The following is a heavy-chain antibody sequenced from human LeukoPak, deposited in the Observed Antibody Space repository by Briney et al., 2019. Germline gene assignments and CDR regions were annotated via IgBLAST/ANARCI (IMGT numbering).Heavy chain of an antibody. D-gene: IGHD2-2*01. Sequence: SETLSLTCAVYGGSFSGYYWSWIRQPPGKGLEWLGEINHSGSTSYNPSLKSRVTISVDTSKNQFSLKLSSVTAADTAVYYCAGVVPAALIGDYYYGMDVWGKGTTVTVSS. CDR1: GGSFSGYY. J-gene: IGHJ6*04. CDR2: INHSGST. V-gene: IGHV4-34*01. CDR3: AGVVPAALIGDYYYGMDV.